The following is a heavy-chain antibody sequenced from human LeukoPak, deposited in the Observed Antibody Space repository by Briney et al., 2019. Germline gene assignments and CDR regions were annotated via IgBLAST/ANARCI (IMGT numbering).Heavy chain of an antibody. CDR3: AYAHPYSSSWYWDGDNWFDP. Sequence: GASVKVSCKASGYTFTGYYMHWVRQAPGQGLEWMGWINPNSGGTNYAQKFQGRVTMTRDTSISTAYMELSRLRSDDTAVYYCAYAHPYSSSWYWDGDNWFDPWGQGTLVTVSS. V-gene: IGHV1-2*02. J-gene: IGHJ5*02. D-gene: IGHD6-13*01. CDR1: GYTFTGYY. CDR2: INPNSGGT.